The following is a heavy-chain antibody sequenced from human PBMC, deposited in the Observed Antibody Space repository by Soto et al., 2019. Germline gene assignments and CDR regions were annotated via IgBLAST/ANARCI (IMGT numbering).Heavy chain of an antibody. J-gene: IGHJ6*02. Sequence: QVQLQESGPGLVKPSQTLSLTCIVSGGSIRSGGYFWSWIRQHPGKGLEGIGNIYYNSGSTYYTPSIMRRVSIAADESTMHFSLDLRSVTAADTAVYFCTRDKPPPYNYNAGKGYYGMDVWGHGTTVIVS. D-gene: IGHD3-10*01. CDR3: TRDKPPPYNYNAGKGYYGMDV. V-gene: IGHV4-31*03. CDR1: GGSIRSGGYF. CDR2: IYYNSGST.